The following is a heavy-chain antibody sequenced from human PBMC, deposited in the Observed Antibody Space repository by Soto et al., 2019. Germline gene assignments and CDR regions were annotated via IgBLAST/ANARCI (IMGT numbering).Heavy chain of an antibody. CDR2: MYFGGSF. D-gene: IGHD4-17*01. Sequence: SETLSLTCTVSGASVSTGYWSWIRQPPGKALEWIGFMYFGGSFNYNPSLTSRATISVDTPKNQFSLKVTSVTAADTAVYFCARGVKYGAYSRWFDPWGQGTLVTV. CDR3: ARGVKYGAYSRWFDP. J-gene: IGHJ5*02. V-gene: IGHV4-59*02. CDR1: GASVSTGY.